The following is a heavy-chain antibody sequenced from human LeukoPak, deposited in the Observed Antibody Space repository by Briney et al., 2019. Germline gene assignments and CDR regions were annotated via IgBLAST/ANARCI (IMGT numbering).Heavy chain of an antibody. CDR2: INTNTGNP. Sequence: ASVTVSFKASGYTFTSYAMNWVRQAPGQGLEWMGWINTNTGNPTYPQGFTGRFVFSFDTSVSTAYLQISSLKAEDTAVYYCARGPWWDDGHYFDYWGQGTLVTVSS. D-gene: IGHD2-15*01. CDR1: GYTFTSYA. CDR3: ARGPWWDDGHYFDY. J-gene: IGHJ4*02. V-gene: IGHV7-4-1*02.